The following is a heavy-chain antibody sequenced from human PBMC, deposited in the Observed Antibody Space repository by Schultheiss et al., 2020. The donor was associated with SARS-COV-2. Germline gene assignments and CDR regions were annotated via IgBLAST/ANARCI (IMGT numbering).Heavy chain of an antibody. CDR1: GGTFSSYG. V-gene: IGHV1-18*01. J-gene: IGHJ5*02. CDR2: ISAYNGNT. D-gene: IGHD3-22*01. Sequence: ASVKVSFKASGGTFSSYGISWVRQAPGQGLEWMGWISAYNGNTNYAQKLQGRVTMTTDTSTSTAYMELRSLRSDDTAVYYCAREDSSGYYVWFDPWGQGTLVTVSS. CDR3: AREDSSGYYVWFDP.